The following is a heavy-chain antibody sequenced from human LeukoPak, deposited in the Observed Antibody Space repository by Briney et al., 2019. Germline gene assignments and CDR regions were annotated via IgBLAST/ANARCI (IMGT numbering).Heavy chain of an antibody. D-gene: IGHD4-17*01. CDR3: ARPRTTVTTQNAFDI. CDR1: GGSISSYY. CDR2: IYYSGST. Sequence: SETLSLTCTVSGGSISSYYWSWIRQPPGKGLEWIGYIYYSGSTNYNPSLKSRVTISVDTSKNQFSLKLSSVTAADTAVYYCARPRTTVTTQNAFDIWDQGTMVTVSS. V-gene: IGHV4-59*12. J-gene: IGHJ3*02.